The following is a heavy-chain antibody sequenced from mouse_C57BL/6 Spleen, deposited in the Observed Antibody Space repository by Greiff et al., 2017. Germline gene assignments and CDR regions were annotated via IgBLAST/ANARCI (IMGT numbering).Heavy chain of an antibody. CDR1: GFTFTDYY. D-gene: IGHD2-5*01. V-gene: IGHV7-3*01. J-gene: IGHJ3*01. Sequence: EVKLVESGGGLVQPGGSLSLSCAASGFTFTDYYMSWVRQPPGKALEWLGFIRNKANGYTTEDSASVKGRFTISRDNSQSILYLQMIALRAEDSATYYSAISYSNYEAWFANWGQGTLVTVSA. CDR3: AISYSNYEAWFAN. CDR2: IRNKANGYTT.